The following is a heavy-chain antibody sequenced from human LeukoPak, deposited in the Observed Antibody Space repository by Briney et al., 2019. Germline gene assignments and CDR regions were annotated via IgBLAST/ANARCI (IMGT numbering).Heavy chain of an antibody. Sequence: PGGSLRLSCAASGFTFSSYDMHWVRQAPGKGLEWVAVISYDGSHKYYADSVKGRFIVSRDNSKNTLYLQMNSLRAEDTAVYYCARVRDAYNYFHYWGQGTLVTVSS. CDR2: ISYDGSHK. J-gene: IGHJ4*02. D-gene: IGHD2-2*01. CDR3: ARVRDAYNYFHY. CDR1: GFTFSSYD. V-gene: IGHV3-30-3*01.